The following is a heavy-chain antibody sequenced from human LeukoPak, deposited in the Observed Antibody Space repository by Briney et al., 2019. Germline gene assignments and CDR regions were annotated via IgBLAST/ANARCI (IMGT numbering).Heavy chain of an antibody. CDR2: ISSSTSYI. J-gene: IGHJ4*02. D-gene: IGHD4-17*01. Sequence: ETLSLTCAVYGGSFSGYYWSWIRQAPGKGLEWVSSISSSTSYIYYADSVKGRFTISKDNAKNSLYLQMNSLRAEDTAVYYCARAGGSTVSHSDYWGQGTLVTVSS. CDR1: GGSFSGYY. CDR3: ARAGGSTVSHSDY. V-gene: IGHV3-21*01.